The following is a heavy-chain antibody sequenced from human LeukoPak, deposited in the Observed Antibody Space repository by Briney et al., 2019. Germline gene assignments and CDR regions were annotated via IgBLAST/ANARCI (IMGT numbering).Heavy chain of an antibody. Sequence: GGSLRLSCAASGFTFRNYVIHWVRQAPGKGLEWVAVTSSDLNVKLYADSVKGRFTISRDNSRSTLYLQMNSLRPEDTAIYYCARGGYYGSGSPPSLYFDYWGQGTLVTVSS. CDR2: TSSDLNVK. V-gene: IGHV3-30-3*01. D-gene: IGHD3-10*01. CDR1: GFTFRNYV. CDR3: ARGGYYGSGSPPSLYFDY. J-gene: IGHJ4*02.